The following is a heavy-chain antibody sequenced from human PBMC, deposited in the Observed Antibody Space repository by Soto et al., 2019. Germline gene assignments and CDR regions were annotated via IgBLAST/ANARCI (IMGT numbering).Heavy chain of an antibody. Sequence: ASVKVSCKASGYTFTSYDINWVRQATGQGLEWMGWMNPNSGNTGYAQKFQGRVTMTRNTSISTAYMELSSLRSEDTAVYYCARGRSSGWWGDYYYCGMDVWGQGTTVTVSS. CDR1: GYTFTSYD. CDR3: ARGRSSGWWGDYYYCGMDV. CDR2: MNPNSGNT. J-gene: IGHJ6*02. V-gene: IGHV1-8*01. D-gene: IGHD6-19*01.